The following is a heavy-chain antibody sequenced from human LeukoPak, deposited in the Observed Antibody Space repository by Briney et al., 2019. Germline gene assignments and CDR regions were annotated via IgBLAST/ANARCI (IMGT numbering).Heavy chain of an antibody. V-gene: IGHV3-53*01. Sequence: GGSLRLSCSVSGFSVDSSYMTWVRQTPGKGLEWVSVIYTNGKDYYAESAKGRFTISRDISKNSLDLQMNRLRVDDTAVYYCARGSPTSGIDSWGQGTLVTVSS. J-gene: IGHJ5*01. D-gene: IGHD2-15*01. CDR2: IYTNGKD. CDR3: ARGSPTSGIDS. CDR1: GFSVDSSY.